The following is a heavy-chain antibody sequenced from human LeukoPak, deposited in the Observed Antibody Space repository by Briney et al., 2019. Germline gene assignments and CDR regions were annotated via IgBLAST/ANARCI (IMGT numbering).Heavy chain of an antibody. Sequence: SQTLSLTCAVSGDSISSTSAAWNWLRQSPSRGLEWLVRTYYRSKWYSDYAVSVRGPITVNPDTSTSQFSLQLNSVTPEDTAVYYCARYTSSWFFDSWGLGTLVTVSS. CDR3: ARYTSSWFFDS. CDR2: TYYRSKWYS. D-gene: IGHD6-13*01. V-gene: IGHV6-1*01. CDR1: GDSISSTSAA. J-gene: IGHJ4*02.